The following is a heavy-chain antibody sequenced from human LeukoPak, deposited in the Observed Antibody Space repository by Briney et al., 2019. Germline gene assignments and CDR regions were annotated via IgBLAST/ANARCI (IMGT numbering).Heavy chain of an antibody. CDR2: IYYSGST. CDR1: GGSISSSSYY. Sequence: PSETLSLTCTVSGGSISSSSYYWGWIRQPPGKGLEWIGSIYYSGSTNYNPSLMSRVTISVDTSKNQFSLNLSSVTAADTAVYYCARHYGSGSTHLPYWGQGTLVTVSS. V-gene: IGHV4-39*01. J-gene: IGHJ4*02. CDR3: ARHYGSGSTHLPY. D-gene: IGHD3-10*01.